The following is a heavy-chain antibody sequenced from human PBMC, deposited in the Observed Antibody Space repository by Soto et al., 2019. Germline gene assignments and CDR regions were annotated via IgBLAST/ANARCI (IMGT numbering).Heavy chain of an antibody. CDR1: GFTFSSYA. Sequence: EVQLLESGGGWVQPGGSLRLSCAASGFTFSSYAMNWVRQAPGKGLEWVSVISGSGGSTYYADSVKGRFSISRDSSKNTLYLQMKSLRAADTAVYYCAKRGSGSYFDYWGQGSLVTVSS. V-gene: IGHV3-23*01. D-gene: IGHD1-26*01. J-gene: IGHJ4*02. CDR2: ISGSGGST. CDR3: AKRGSGSYFDY.